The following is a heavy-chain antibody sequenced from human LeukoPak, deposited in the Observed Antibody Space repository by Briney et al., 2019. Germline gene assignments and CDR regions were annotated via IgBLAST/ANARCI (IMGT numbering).Heavy chain of an antibody. Sequence: SETLSPTCAVSGYSISSGYYWGWIRQPPGKGLEWIGSIYHSGSTYYNPSLKSRVTISVDTSKNQFSLKLSSVTAADTAVYYCARQGDEAVAGTWHHWGQGTLVTVSS. D-gene: IGHD6-19*01. J-gene: IGHJ5*02. CDR2: IYHSGST. CDR3: ARQGDEAVAGTWHH. CDR1: GYSISSGYY. V-gene: IGHV4-38-2*01.